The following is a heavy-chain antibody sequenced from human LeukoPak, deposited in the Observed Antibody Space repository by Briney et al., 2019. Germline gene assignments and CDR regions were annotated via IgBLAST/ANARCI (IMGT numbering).Heavy chain of an antibody. J-gene: IGHJ4*02. CDR2: ISYDGSNK. V-gene: IGHV3-30*04. Sequence: GGSLRLSCAASGFTFSSYAMHWVRQAPGKGLEWVAVISYDGSNKYYADSVKGRFTISRDNSKNTLYLQMNSLRAKDTAVYYCAREYGAFDYWGQGTLVTVSS. CDR1: GFTFSSYA. CDR3: AREYGAFDY. D-gene: IGHD4-17*01.